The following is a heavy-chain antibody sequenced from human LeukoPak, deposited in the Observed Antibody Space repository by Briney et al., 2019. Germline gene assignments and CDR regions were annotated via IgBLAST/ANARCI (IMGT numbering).Heavy chain of an antibody. V-gene: IGHV4-39*07. Sequence: SETLSLTCTVSGGSISSSSYYWGWIRQPPGKGLEWIGSIYYSGSTYYNPSLKSRVTISVDTSKNQFSLKLSSVTAADTAVYYCARGLRFGEYYFDYWGQGTLVTVSS. CDR2: IYYSGST. J-gene: IGHJ4*02. CDR1: GGSISSSSYY. CDR3: ARGLRFGEYYFDY. D-gene: IGHD3-10*01.